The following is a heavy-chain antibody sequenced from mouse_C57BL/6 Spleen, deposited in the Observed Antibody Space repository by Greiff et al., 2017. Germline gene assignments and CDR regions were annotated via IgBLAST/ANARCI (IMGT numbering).Heavy chain of an antibody. V-gene: IGHV3-5*01. D-gene: IGHD1-1*01. CDR2: IYYSGTI. CDR3: AREEEDYYGSSYFDY. Sequence: DVQLQESGPGLVKPSQTVFLTCTVTGISITTGNYRWSWIRQFPGNKLEWIGYIYYSGTITYNPSLTSRTTITRDTPKNQFFLEMNSLTAEDTATYYCAREEEDYYGSSYFDYWGQGTTLTVSS. J-gene: IGHJ2*01. CDR1: GISITTGNYR.